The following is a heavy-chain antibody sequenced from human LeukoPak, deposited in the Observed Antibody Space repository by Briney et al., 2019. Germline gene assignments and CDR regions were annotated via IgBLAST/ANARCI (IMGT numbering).Heavy chain of an antibody. CDR2: INHSGST. V-gene: IGHV4-34*01. CDR3: ARSHSSSSGSYYFDY. D-gene: IGHD6-6*01. J-gene: IGHJ4*02. CDR1: GGSFSGYY. Sequence: SETLSLTCAVYGGSFSGYYWSWIRQPPGKGLEWIGEINHSGSTNYNPSLKSRVTISVDTSKNQFSLNLSSVTAADTAVYYCARSHSSSSGSYYFDYWGQGTLVTVSS.